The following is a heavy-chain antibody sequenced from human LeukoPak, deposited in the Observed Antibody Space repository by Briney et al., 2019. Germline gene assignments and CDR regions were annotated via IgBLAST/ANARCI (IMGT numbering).Heavy chain of an antibody. J-gene: IGHJ4*02. V-gene: IGHV3-7*01. CDR1: GFTFSSYS. Sequence: GGSLRLSXAASGFTFSSYSMSWVRQAPGKGLEWVANIKQDGSEKYYVDSVKGRFTISRDNAKNSLYLQMNSLRAEDTAVYYCARASSRAFWGQGTLVTVSS. D-gene: IGHD6-13*01. CDR2: IKQDGSEK. CDR3: ARASSRAF.